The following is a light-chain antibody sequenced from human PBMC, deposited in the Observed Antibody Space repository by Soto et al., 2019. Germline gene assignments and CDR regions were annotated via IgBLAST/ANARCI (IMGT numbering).Light chain of an antibody. J-gene: IGKJ3*01. Sequence: EIVLTQSPGTLSLPPGERATLSCRASQSVSSSYLAWYQQKPGQAPRLLIYGTSSSATGIPDRFSGSGSGTDFTLTISRLEPEDLAVYYCHWWYSFGPVTKVDSK. CDR1: QSVSSSY. V-gene: IGKV3-20*01. CDR2: GTS. CDR3: HWWYS.